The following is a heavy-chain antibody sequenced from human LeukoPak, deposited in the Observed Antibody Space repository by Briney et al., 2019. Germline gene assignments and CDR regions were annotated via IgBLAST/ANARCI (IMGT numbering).Heavy chain of an antibody. CDR2: INHSGST. CDR3: ARHLSGSYYVDYFDY. D-gene: IGHD1-26*01. J-gene: IGHJ4*02. V-gene: IGHV4-34*01. Sequence: PSETLSLTCAVYGGSFSGYYWSWLRQPPGKGLEWIGEINHSGSTNYNPSLKSRVTISVDTSKNQFSLKLSSVTAADTAVYYCARHLSGSYYVDYFDYWGQGTLVTVSS. CDR1: GGSFSGYY.